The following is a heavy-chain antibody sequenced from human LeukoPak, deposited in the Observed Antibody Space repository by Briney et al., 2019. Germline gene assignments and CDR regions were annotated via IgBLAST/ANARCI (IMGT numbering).Heavy chain of an antibody. J-gene: IGHJ1*01. CDR2: IYYSGST. Sequence: SETLSLTCTVSGGSISSGDYYWSWIRQPPGKGLEWTGCIYYSGSTYYNPSLKSRVTISVDTSKNQFSLKLSSVTAADTAVYYCASGGNSGYDFEYFQHWGQGTLVTVSS. CDR3: ASGGNSGYDFEYFQH. D-gene: IGHD5-12*01. CDR1: GGSISSGDYY. V-gene: IGHV4-30-4*01.